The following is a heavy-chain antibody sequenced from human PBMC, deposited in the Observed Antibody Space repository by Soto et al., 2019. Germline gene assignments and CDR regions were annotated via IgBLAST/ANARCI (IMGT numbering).Heavy chain of an antibody. CDR2: ISGSGGST. CDR1: GLPFSSYA. CDR3: ARVDYDILTGPLPIDY. V-gene: IGHV3-23*01. J-gene: IGHJ4*02. D-gene: IGHD3-9*01. Sequence: GGSLRLSCAASGLPFSSYAMSWVRQAPGKGLEWVSAISGSGGSTYYADSVKGRFTISRDNSKNTLYLQMNSLRAEDTAVYYCARVDYDILTGPLPIDYWGQGTLVTV.